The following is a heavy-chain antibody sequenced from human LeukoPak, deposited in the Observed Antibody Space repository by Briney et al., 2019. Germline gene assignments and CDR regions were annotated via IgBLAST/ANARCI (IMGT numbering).Heavy chain of an antibody. CDR3: ARDRAIAVAGTGFDY. CDR1: GYTFTSYG. D-gene: IGHD6-13*01. V-gene: IGHV1-18*01. J-gene: IGHJ4*02. Sequence: ASVKVSCKASGYTFTSYGISWVRQAPGQGLEWMGWISAYNGNTNYAQKLQGRVTMTTDTSTSTAYMELRSLRSDDTAVYYCARDRAIAVAGTGFDYWGQGTLVTVSS. CDR2: ISAYNGNT.